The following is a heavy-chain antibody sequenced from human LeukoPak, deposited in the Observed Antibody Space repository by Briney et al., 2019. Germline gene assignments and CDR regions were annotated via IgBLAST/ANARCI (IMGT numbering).Heavy chain of an antibody. Sequence: ASVKVSCKASGYTFTDYYLHWLRQAPGQGLEWMGWMHPNSGGTNYAQNFQGRVTMTRDTSITTAYMELSRLTSDDTAVYYCAXXXHFDGSTYYPDFWGQGTLVTVSS. CDR1: GYTFTDYY. J-gene: IGHJ4*02. CDR3: AXXXHFDGSTYYPDF. D-gene: IGHD3-22*01. CDR2: MHPNSGGT. V-gene: IGHV1-2*02.